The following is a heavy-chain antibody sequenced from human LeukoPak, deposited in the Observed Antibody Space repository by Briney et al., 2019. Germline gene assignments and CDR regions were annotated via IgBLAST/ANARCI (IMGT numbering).Heavy chain of an antibody. D-gene: IGHD3-10*01. Sequence: GGSLRLSCAASGFTFSSYAMSWVRQAPGKGLEWVSAISGSGGSTYYADSVKGRFTISRDNSKNTLYLQMNSLRAEDTAVYYCAKDLRLWFGELTPPFYGMDVWGKGTTVTVSS. V-gene: IGHV3-23*01. CDR3: AKDLRLWFGELTPPFYGMDV. CDR1: GFTFSSYA. CDR2: ISGSGGST. J-gene: IGHJ6*04.